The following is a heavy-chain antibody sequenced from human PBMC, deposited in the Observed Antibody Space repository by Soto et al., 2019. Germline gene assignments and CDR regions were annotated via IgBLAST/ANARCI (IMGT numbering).Heavy chain of an antibody. D-gene: IGHD4-17*01. J-gene: IGHJ6*02. Sequence: QVQLQESGPGLVKPSETLSLTCTVSGGSISSYYWSWIRQPPGKGLEWIGYIYYSGSTNYNPSLRRRSTISVDPSKTQFPLKLSSVTAADTAVYYCARGHDYGDYVFSGMDVWGQGTTVTVSS. CDR3: ARGHDYGDYVFSGMDV. V-gene: IGHV4-59*01. CDR1: GGSISSYY. CDR2: IYYSGST.